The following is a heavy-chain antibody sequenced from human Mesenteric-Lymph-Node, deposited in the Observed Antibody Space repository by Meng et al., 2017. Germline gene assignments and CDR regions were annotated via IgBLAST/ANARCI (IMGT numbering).Heavy chain of an antibody. CDR1: GGSISSGTYS. CDR2: IHYSGST. CDR3: ARYVFDSSSLYSNWFDP. Sequence: VQRQASGPCLVKPSQPLSLTCTVSGGSISSGTYSWGWIRQLPGKGLEWIAYIHYSGSTYYSPSLKSRVTVSVDTSKNQLSLKLSSMTAADTAVYYCARYVFDSSSLYSNWFDPWGQGTLVTVSS. V-gene: IGHV4-31*03. J-gene: IGHJ5*02. D-gene: IGHD3-22*01.